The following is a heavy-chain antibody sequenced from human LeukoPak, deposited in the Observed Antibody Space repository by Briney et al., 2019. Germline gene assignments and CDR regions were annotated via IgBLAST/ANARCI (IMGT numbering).Heavy chain of an antibody. CDR1: GFTFSSYA. Sequence: GGSLTLSWAASGFTFSSYAMSWVRQAPGNVLEWVSSISGSGGSTYYADSVKGRFTISRDNSKNTLYLQMNSLRAEDTAVYYCAKSPLVVPAAIAFDIWGQGTMVTVSS. J-gene: IGHJ3*02. CDR2: ISGSGGST. D-gene: IGHD2-2*01. V-gene: IGHV3-23*01. CDR3: AKSPLVVPAAIAFDI.